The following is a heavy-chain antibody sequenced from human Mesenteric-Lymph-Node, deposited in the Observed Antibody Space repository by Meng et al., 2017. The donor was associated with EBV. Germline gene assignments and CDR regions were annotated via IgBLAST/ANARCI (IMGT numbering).Heavy chain of an antibody. D-gene: IGHD3-22*01. CDR1: GGSISSSNW. CDR2: IFPTGGT. CDR3: AREGEVGYYESSGYYY. V-gene: IGHV4-4*02. Sequence: GTAPRVDKPSGDLSLPCPGAGGSISSSNWGTWVRQPPGKGLEWIVDIFPTGGTNYNPSLKSRLTISVDKSKNQFSLKLSSVTAADTAVYYCAREGEVGYYESSGYYYWGQGTLVTVSS. J-gene: IGHJ4*02.